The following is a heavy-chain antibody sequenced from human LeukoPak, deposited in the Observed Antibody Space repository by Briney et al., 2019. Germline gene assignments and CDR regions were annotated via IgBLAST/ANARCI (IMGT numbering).Heavy chain of an antibody. CDR1: GFTFSSCG. Sequence: QPGGSLRLSCAASGFTFSSCGMHWVRQAPGKGLEWVAFIRYDGSNKYYADSVKGRFTISRDNSKNTLYLQMNSLRAEDTAVYYCAKDHRYSSGCAFDYWGQGTLVTVSS. J-gene: IGHJ4*02. CDR3: AKDHRYSSGCAFDY. D-gene: IGHD6-19*01. V-gene: IGHV3-30*02. CDR2: IRYDGSNK.